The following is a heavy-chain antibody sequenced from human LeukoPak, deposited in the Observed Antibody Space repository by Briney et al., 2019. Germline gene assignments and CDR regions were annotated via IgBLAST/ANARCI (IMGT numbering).Heavy chain of an antibody. CDR2: VYYSGST. CDR1: GGSISSYY. Sequence: SETLSLTCTVSGGSISSYYWSWIRRPPGKGLEWIGYVYYSGSTNYNPSLKSRVSISVDTSKNQFSLKLSSVTAADTAVYYCARQSGYYYYYYYMDVWGKGTTVTISS. J-gene: IGHJ6*03. CDR3: ARQSGYYYYYYYMDV. V-gene: IGHV4-59*01. D-gene: IGHD3-22*01.